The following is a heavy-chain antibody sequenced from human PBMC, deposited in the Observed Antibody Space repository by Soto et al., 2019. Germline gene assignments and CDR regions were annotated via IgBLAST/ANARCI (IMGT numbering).Heavy chain of an antibody. CDR3: AKDLEQQLTHYYMDV. V-gene: IGHV3-30*18. CDR2: ISYDGSNK. Sequence: GGSLRLSCAASGFTFSSYGMHWVRQAPGKGLEWVAVISYDGSNKYYADSVKGRFTISRDNSKNTLYLQMNSLRAEDTAVYYCAKDLEQQLTHYYMDVWGKGTTVTVSS. J-gene: IGHJ6*03. D-gene: IGHD6-13*01. CDR1: GFTFSSYG.